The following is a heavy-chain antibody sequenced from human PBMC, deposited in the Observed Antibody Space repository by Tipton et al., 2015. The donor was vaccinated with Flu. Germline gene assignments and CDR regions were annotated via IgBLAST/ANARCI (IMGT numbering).Heavy chain of an antibody. CDR2: ISGSGGRT. J-gene: IGHJ5*02. CDR1: GFTFSSYA. V-gene: IGHV3-23*01. D-gene: IGHD2-15*01. CDR3: TQEAGFCSGGSCSLNWFDP. Sequence: SLRLSCAASGFTFSSYAMSWVRQAPGKGLEWVSAISGSGGRTYYADSVKGRFTISRDNSKNTLYLQMSSLRAEDTAVYYCTQEAGFCSGGSCSLNWFDPWGQGTLVTVFS.